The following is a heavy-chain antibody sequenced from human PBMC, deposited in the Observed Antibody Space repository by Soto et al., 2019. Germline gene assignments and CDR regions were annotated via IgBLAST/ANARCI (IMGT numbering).Heavy chain of an antibody. J-gene: IGHJ3*02. CDR2: ISSSGSTI. Sequence: VQLVESGGGLVKPGGSLRLSCAASGFTFSDYYMSWIRQAPGKGLEWVSYISSSGSTIYYADSVKGRFTISRDNAKNSLYLQMNSLRAEDTAVYYCASGIMITFGGVIVRPLDAFDIWGQGTMVTVSS. V-gene: IGHV3-11*01. D-gene: IGHD3-16*02. CDR1: GFTFSDYY. CDR3: ASGIMITFGGVIVRPLDAFDI.